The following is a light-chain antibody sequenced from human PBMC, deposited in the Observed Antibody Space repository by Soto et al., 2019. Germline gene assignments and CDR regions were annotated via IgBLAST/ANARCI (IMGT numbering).Light chain of an antibody. CDR3: ETWDSNIHWV. J-gene: IGLJ3*02. V-gene: IGLV4-60*02. Sequence: QSVLTQSSSASVSLGSSVKLTCTLSSGHSSYIIAWHQQQPGKAPRYLMKLEGSGSYNKGSGVPDRFSGSSSGADRYLTISNLQFEDEADYYCETWDSNIHWVFGGGTKVTVL. CDR2: LEGSGSY. CDR1: SGHSSYI.